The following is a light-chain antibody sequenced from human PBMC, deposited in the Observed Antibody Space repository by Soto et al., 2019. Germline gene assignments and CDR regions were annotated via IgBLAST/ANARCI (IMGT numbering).Light chain of an antibody. CDR3: QQYETFSPWT. V-gene: IGKV1-5*03. CDR1: QSISSW. Sequence: DIQMTQSPSTLSASVGDRVTITCRASQSISSWLAWYQQKPGKAPKVLIYKATILQSGVPSRFSGSGSGTEFTLAISSLQPDDFATYYCQQYETFSPWTFGQGTKVDI. CDR2: KAT. J-gene: IGKJ1*01.